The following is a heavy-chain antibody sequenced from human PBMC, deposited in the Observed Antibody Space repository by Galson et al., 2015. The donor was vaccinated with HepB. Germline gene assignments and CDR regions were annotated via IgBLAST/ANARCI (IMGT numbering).Heavy chain of an antibody. V-gene: IGHV4-31*03. D-gene: IGHD7-27*01. CDR2: IYYSGST. J-gene: IGHJ3*02. Sequence: TLSLTCTVSGGSISSGGYYWSWIRQHPGKGLEWIGYIYYSGSTYYNPSLKSRVTISVDTSKNQFSLKLSSVTAADTAVYYCARDLLAWNWGAHSDAFDIWGQGTMVTVSS. CDR1: GGSISSGGYY. CDR3: ARDLLAWNWGAHSDAFDI.